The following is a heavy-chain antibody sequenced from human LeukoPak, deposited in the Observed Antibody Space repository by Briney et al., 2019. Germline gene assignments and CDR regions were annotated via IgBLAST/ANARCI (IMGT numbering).Heavy chain of an antibody. J-gene: IGHJ4*02. Sequence: PGGSLRLSCAASGFTFSSYAMHWVRQAPGKGLEWVAVISYDGSNKYYADSVKGRFTISRDNSKNTLYLQMNSLRAEDTAVYYCARDHGYSSSSGDYWGQGTLVTVSS. V-gene: IGHV3-30-3*01. D-gene: IGHD6-6*01. CDR3: ARDHGYSSSSGDY. CDR2: ISYDGSNK. CDR1: GFTFSSYA.